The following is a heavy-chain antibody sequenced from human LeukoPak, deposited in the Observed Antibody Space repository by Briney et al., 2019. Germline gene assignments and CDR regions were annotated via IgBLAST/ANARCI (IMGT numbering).Heavy chain of an antibody. CDR2: IYYSGST. CDR3: ARGFYDSSGYYYGY. Sequence: PSETLSLTCTVSGGSISSGDYYWSWIRQPPGKGLEWIGYIYYSGSTYYNPSLKSRVTISVDTSKNQFSLKLSSVSAADTAVYYCARGFYDSSGYYYGYWGQGTLVTVSS. CDR1: GGSISSGDYY. V-gene: IGHV4-30-4*01. D-gene: IGHD3-22*01. J-gene: IGHJ4*02.